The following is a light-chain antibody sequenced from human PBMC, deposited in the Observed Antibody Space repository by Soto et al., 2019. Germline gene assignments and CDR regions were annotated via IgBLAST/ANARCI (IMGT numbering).Light chain of an antibody. CDR3: SSYTSISTLYV. J-gene: IGLJ1*01. CDR1: SSDVGGYNY. Sequence: QSALTQPASVSGSPGQSITISCTGTSSDVGGYNYVSWYQQHPGKAPKHMIYEVSNRPSGVSNRFSGSKSGNTASLTISGLQAEDEADYYCSSYTSISTLYVFGTGTKVTVL. CDR2: EVS. V-gene: IGLV2-14*01.